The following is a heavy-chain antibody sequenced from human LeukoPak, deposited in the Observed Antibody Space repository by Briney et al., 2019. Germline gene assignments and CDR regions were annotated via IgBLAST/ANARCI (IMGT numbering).Heavy chain of an antibody. CDR3: AREGADGYNVGFDY. CDR1: GFTFSSYE. Sequence: GRSLRLSCAAPGFTFSSYEMNWVRQAPGKGLEWVSYIYSSGGNIYYADSVKGRFTISRDNAKNSLYPQMNSLRVEDTAVYYCAREGADGYNVGFDYWGQGTLVTVSS. J-gene: IGHJ4*02. D-gene: IGHD5-24*01. V-gene: IGHV3-48*03. CDR2: IYSSGGNI.